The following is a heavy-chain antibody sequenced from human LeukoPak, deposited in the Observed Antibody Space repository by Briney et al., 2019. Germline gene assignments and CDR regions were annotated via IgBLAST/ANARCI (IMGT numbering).Heavy chain of an antibody. CDR1: GGSFSGYY. CDR2: INHSGST. V-gene: IGHV4-34*01. CDR3: ARLRMGGYLRSNDY. D-gene: IGHD3-22*01. Sequence: SETLSLTCAVYGGSFSGYYWSWIRQPPGKGLEWIGEINHSGSTNYNPSLKSRITISVDTSKNQFSLKLSSVTAADTAVYYCARLRMGGYLRSNDYWGQGTLVTVSS. J-gene: IGHJ4*02.